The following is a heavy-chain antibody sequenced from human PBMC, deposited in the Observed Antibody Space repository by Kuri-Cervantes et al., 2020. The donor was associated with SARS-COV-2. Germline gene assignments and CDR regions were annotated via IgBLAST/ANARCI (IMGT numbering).Heavy chain of an antibody. Sequence: GESLKISCKGSGYNFVSYWIGWVRQMPGKGLELMALIYPNDYTTRYNPSFQGHVTISADKSISTDYLQWSSLKASDTAMYYCARKPCITGTTGVENWGQGTLVTVSS. V-gene: IGHV5-51*01. CDR2: IYPNDYTT. CDR1: GYNFVSYW. D-gene: IGHD1-20*01. CDR3: ARKPCITGTTGVEN. J-gene: IGHJ4*02.